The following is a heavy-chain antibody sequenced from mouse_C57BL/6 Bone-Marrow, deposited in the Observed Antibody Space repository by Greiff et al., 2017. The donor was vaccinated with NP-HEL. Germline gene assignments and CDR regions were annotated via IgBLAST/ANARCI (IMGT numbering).Heavy chain of an antibody. V-gene: IGHV1-52*01. D-gene: IGHD4-1*01. CDR3: ARLETGTLYYYAMDY. CDR2: IDPSDSET. J-gene: IGHJ4*01. CDR1: GYTFTSYW. Sequence: VQLQQPGAELVRPGSSVKLSCKASGYTFTSYWMHWVKQRPIQGLEWIGNIDPSDSETHYNQKFKDKATLTVDKSSSTAYMQLSSLTSEDSAVYYCARLETGTLYYYAMDYWGQGTSVTVSS.